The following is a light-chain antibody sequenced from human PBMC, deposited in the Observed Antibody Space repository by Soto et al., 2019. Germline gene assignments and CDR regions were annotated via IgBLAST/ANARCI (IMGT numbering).Light chain of an antibody. J-gene: IGKJ4*01. CDR3: QQYGSSPLT. CDR1: QSVSSSY. CDR2: GAS. Sequence: EIVLTQSPGTLSLSPGERATLSCRASQSVSSSYLAWYQQKPGQAPRLLIYGASSRATGIPDRCSGSGSGSDCTLTISRLEPEGFAVYYCQQYGSSPLTFGGGTKVEIK. V-gene: IGKV3-20*01.